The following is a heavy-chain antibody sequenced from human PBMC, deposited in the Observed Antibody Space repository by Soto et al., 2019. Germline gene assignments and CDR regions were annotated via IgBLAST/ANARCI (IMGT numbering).Heavy chain of an antibody. CDR3: ARVDYYGSGSYYIGYYGMDV. Sequence: SVKVSCKASGGTFSSYAISWVRQAPGQGLEWMGGIIPIFGTANYAQKFQGRVTITADESTSTAYMELSSLRSEDTAVYYCARVDYYGSGSYYIGYYGMDVWGQGTTVTVSS. CDR2: IIPIFGTA. D-gene: IGHD3-10*01. J-gene: IGHJ6*02. V-gene: IGHV1-69*13. CDR1: GGTFSSYA.